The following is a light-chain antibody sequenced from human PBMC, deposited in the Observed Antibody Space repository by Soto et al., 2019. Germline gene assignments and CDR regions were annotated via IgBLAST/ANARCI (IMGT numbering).Light chain of an antibody. CDR3: QQYNNWPPIT. CDR1: QTVRNN. V-gene: IGKV3-15*01. CDR2: GAS. Sequence: LVLTQSPGTLSLSPGERATLSCRASQTVRNNYLAWYQQKPGQAPRLLIYGASTRATGIPARFSGSGSGTEFTLTISSLQSEDFAVYYCQQYNNWPPITFGQGTRLEIK. J-gene: IGKJ5*01.